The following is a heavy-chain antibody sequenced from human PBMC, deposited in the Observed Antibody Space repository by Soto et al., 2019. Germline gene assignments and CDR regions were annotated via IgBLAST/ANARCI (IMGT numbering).Heavy chain of an antibody. CDR1: GFTVSSNY. CDR2: IYSGGST. V-gene: IGHV3-53*01. J-gene: IGHJ6*02. D-gene: IGHD2-2*02. CDR3: ARERCSSTSCYRAHGMDV. Sequence: PGGSLILSCAASGFTVSSNYMSWVRQAPGKGLEWVSVIYSGGSTYYADSVKGRFTISRDNSKNTLYLQMNSLRAEDTAVYYCARERCSSTSCYRAHGMDVWGQGTTVTVSS.